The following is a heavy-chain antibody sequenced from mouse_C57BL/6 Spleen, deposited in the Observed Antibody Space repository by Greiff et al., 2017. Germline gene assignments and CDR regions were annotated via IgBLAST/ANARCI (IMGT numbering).Heavy chain of an antibody. Sequence: VKLMESGAELARPGASVKMSCKASGYTFTSYTMHWVKQRPGQGLEWIGYINPSSGYTKYNQKFKDKAHLTADKSSSTAYMQLSSLTSEDSAVYYCARGNFMYYYGSSPHYFDYWGQGTTLTVSS. CDR2: INPSSGYT. CDR3: ARGNFMYYYGSSPHYFDY. V-gene: IGHV1-4*01. D-gene: IGHD1-1*01. CDR1: GYTFTSYT. J-gene: IGHJ2*01.